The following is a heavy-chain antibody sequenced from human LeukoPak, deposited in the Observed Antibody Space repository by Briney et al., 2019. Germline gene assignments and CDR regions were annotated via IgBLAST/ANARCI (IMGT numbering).Heavy chain of an antibody. Sequence: ASVKVSCKASGGTFSSYAISWVRQAPGQGLEWMGGIIPIFGTANYAQKFQGRVTITADESTSTAYMELSSLRSEDTAVYYCARDNYDILTGYPYYFDYWGQGTLVTVSS. CDR2: IIPIFGTA. V-gene: IGHV1-69*13. J-gene: IGHJ4*02. CDR3: ARDNYDILTGYPYYFDY. CDR1: GGTFSSYA. D-gene: IGHD3-9*01.